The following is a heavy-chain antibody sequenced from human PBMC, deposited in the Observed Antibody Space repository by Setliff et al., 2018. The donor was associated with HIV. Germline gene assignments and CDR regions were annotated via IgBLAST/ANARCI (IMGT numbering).Heavy chain of an antibody. CDR1: GHTFTNFD. V-gene: IGHV1-8*01. CDR2: MNPNTGVS. Sequence: ASVKVSCKASGHTFTNFDIHWLRRATGKGLEWMGWMNPNTGVSGYALKFQARVTMTRDTSISTAYMELGSLTSEDTAVYYCARGEGVGGVVITGGLDVWGKGTTVTVSS. J-gene: IGHJ6*04. D-gene: IGHD3-10*01. CDR3: ARGEGVGGVVITGGLDV.